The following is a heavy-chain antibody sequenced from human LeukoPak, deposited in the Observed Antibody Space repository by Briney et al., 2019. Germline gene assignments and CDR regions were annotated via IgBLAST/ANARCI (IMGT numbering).Heavy chain of an antibody. CDR2: IRGSGGST. CDR1: GFTFSSYA. V-gene: IGHV3-23*01. Sequence: PGGSLRLSCAASGFTFSSYAMSWVRQAPGKGLEWVSAIRGSGGSTYYADSVKGRFTISRDNSRNTLYLQMNSLRAEDTAVYYCAKGVRRSSDYSSPVDYWGQGTLVTVSS. CDR3: AKGVRRSSDYSSPVDY. J-gene: IGHJ4*02. D-gene: IGHD3-22*01.